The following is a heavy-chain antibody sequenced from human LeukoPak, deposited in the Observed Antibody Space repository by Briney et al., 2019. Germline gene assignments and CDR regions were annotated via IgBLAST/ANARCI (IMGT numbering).Heavy chain of an antibody. D-gene: IGHD7-27*01. J-gene: IGHJ2*01. CDR1: GVTVSSNY. V-gene: IGHV3-53*05. Sequence: GGSLRLSCAASGVTVSSNYMSWVRQAPGKGLEWVSTIYSGGDTYYADSVRGRFTISRDNSKNTLYLQMNSLTSDDTAVYYCAIQPWGSGNNWYFDLWGRGTLVTVSS. CDR2: IYSGGDT. CDR3: AIQPWGSGNNWYFDL.